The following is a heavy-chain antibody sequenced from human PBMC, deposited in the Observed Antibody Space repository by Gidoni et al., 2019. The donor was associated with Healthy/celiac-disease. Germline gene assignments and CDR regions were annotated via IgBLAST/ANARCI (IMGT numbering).Heavy chain of an antibody. Sequence: QVQLVESGGGVVQPGRSLRRSCAASGFTFSSYGMHWVRQSPGKGLEWVAFIWYDGSTIYYADSVKGRFTISRDNSKNTLYLQMNSLRAEDTAVYYCARDKGGRFDYWGQGTLVTVSS. J-gene: IGHJ4*02. CDR1: GFTFSSYG. CDR3: ARDKGGRFDY. CDR2: IWYDGSTI. V-gene: IGHV3-33*01. D-gene: IGHD3-16*01.